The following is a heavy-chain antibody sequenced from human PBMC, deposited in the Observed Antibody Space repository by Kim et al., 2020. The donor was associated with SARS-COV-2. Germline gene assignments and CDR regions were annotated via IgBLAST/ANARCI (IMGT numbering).Heavy chain of an antibody. D-gene: IGHD5-12*01. CDR3: ARDLWRGYSGYDFDY. CDR2: ISYDGSNK. CDR1: GFTFSSYG. V-gene: IGHV3-33*05. J-gene: IGHJ4*02. Sequence: GGSLRLSCAASGFTFSSYGMHWVRQAPGKGLEWVAVISYDGSNKYYADSVKGRFTISRDNSKNTLYLQMNSLRAEDTAVYYCARDLWRGYSGYDFDYWGQGTLVTVSS.